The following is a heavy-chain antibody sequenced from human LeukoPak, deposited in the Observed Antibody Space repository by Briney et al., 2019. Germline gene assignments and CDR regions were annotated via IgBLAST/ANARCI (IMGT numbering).Heavy chain of an antibody. D-gene: IGHD7-27*01. V-gene: IGHV4-4*02. CDR2: ISLSGST. J-gene: IGHJ4*02. CDR3: ASRWVLTGEPY. Sequence: PSETLSLTCAVSGDSISSSNWWTWVRQPPGEGLEWIGEISLSGSTNYNASLKSRVTISVDKSYNQFSLKLSSVTAADTAVYYCASRWVLTGEPYWGQGTLVTVSS. CDR1: GDSISSSNW.